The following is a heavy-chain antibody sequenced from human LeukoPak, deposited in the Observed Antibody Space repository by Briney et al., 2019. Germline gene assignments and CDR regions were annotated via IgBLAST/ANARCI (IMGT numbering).Heavy chain of an antibody. Sequence: GGSLRLSCAASGFTFDDYAMHWVRQAPGKGLEWVSGISWNSGSIGYADSVKGRFTISRDNAKNSLYLQMNSLRAEDTALYYCAKDIVVRGFGYYGMDVWGQRTTVTVSS. CDR3: AKDIVVRGFGYYGMDV. CDR1: GFTFDDYA. J-gene: IGHJ6*02. D-gene: IGHD3-10*01. V-gene: IGHV3-9*01. CDR2: ISWNSGSI.